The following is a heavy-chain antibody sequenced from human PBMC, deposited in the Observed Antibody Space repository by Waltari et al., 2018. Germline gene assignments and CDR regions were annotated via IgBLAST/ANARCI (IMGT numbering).Heavy chain of an antibody. Sequence: QVQLVQSGAEVKKPGSSVKVSCKASGGTFSSYAISWVRQAPGQGLEWMGGVIPSFGTANYAQKFQGRVTITADESTSTAYMELNSLRAEDTAVYYCARLGGYGDYQLWVDNWFDPWGQGTLVTVSS. CDR1: GGTFSSYA. J-gene: IGHJ5*02. CDR2: VIPSFGTA. D-gene: IGHD4-17*01. V-gene: IGHV1-69*01. CDR3: ARLGGYGDYQLWVDNWFDP.